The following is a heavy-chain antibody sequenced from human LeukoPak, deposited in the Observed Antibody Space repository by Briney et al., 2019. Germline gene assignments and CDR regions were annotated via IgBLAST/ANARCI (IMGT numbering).Heavy chain of an antibody. D-gene: IGHD2-21*02. CDR3: TSTSPYCGGDCSIDX. Sequence: SVKVSCKASGGTFSSYAISWVRQAPGQGLEWMGGTIPIFGKANYAQKFQGRVTITTDESTSTAYKELSSLRSEDTAVYYCTSTSPYCGGDCSIDXWGQGPLVTVS. J-gene: IGHJ4*02. CDR2: TIPIFGKA. V-gene: IGHV1-69*05. CDR1: GGTFSSYA.